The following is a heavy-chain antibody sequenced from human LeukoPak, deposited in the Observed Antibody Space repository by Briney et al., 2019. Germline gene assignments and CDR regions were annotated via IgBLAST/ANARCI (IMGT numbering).Heavy chain of an antibody. CDR1: GYTFTGYY. CDR3: AREVNTMVRGVIGGYFDY. J-gene: IGHJ4*02. Sequence: GASVKVSCKASGYTFTGYYMHWVRQAPGQGLEWMGWINPNSGGTNYAQKFQGRVTMTRDTSISTAYMELSRLRSDDTAVYYCAREVNTMVRGVIGGYFDYWGQGTPVTVSS. V-gene: IGHV1-2*02. D-gene: IGHD3-10*01. CDR2: INPNSGGT.